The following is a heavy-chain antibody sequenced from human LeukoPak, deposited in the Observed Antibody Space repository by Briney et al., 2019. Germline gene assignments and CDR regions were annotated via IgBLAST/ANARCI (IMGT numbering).Heavy chain of an antibody. CDR2: INHSGST. J-gene: IGHJ4*02. CDR3: ARGRGGVAARRGPVDY. D-gene: IGHD6-6*01. V-gene: IGHV4-34*01. Sequence: SETLSLTCVVYGGSFSGYYWSWIRQPPRKGLEWIGEINHSGSTNYNPSLKSRVTISVDTSKNQFSLKLSSVTAADTAVYYCARGRGGVAARRGPVDYWGQGTLVTVSS. CDR1: GGSFSGYY.